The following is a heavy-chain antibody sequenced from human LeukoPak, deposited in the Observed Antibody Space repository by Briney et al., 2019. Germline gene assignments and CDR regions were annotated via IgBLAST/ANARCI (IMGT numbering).Heavy chain of an antibody. CDR1: GLTVTDNY. V-gene: IGHV3-53*01. D-gene: IGHD4-17*01. CDR2: IFPDGRT. Sequence: PGGSLRLSCSASGLTVTDNYMSWVRQAPGKGLEWVSVIFPDGRTHHSDSLKGRFTISRDKSKNTVLLQINGLRADDTALYHCARTNPVYGDFDYWGQGVLVTVSS. J-gene: IGHJ4*02. CDR3: ARTNPVYGDFDY.